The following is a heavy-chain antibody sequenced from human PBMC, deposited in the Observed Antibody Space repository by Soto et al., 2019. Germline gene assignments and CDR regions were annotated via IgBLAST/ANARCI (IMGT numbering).Heavy chain of an antibody. CDR1: GFIFSIYA. Sequence: GGSLRLSCAASGFIFSIYAMNWVRQAPGKGLEWVSGISGSGGRTYYADSVKGRFTISRDNSKNTLYLQMNSLRAEDTAVYYCAKAVHTNSPRPEYWGQGTLVTVSS. V-gene: IGHV3-23*01. J-gene: IGHJ4*02. CDR2: ISGSGGRT. D-gene: IGHD2-8*01. CDR3: AKAVHTNSPRPEY.